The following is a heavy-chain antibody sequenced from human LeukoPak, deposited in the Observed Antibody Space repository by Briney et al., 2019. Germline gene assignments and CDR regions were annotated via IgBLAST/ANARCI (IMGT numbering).Heavy chain of an antibody. V-gene: IGHV4-39*07. CDR3: AGGMEIAFDI. D-gene: IGHD1-1*01. CDR2: VDYTGIT. CDR1: GGSISSSGYY. Sequence: SETLSLTCTVSGGSISSSGYYWGWIRQPPGKGLEWIGSVDYTGITSHNPSLKSRVTISVDRSKNQFSLKLSSVTAADTAVYYCAGGMEIAFDIWGQGTMVTVSS. J-gene: IGHJ3*02.